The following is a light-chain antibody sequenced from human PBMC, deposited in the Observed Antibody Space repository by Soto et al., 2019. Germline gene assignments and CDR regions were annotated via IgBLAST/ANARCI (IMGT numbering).Light chain of an antibody. V-gene: IGKV1-5*01. CDR2: DAS. Sequence: DIQMTQSPSTLSGSVGDRVTITCRASQTISSWLAWYQQKPGEAPKLLIYDASALPRGVPSRFSGSGSGTEFSLTISSLQPEDSAIYYCLQHNTYPRTFGQGTKVDI. CDR1: QTISSW. J-gene: IGKJ1*01. CDR3: LQHNTYPRT.